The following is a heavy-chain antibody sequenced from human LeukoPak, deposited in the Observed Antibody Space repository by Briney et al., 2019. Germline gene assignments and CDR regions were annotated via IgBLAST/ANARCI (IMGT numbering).Heavy chain of an antibody. D-gene: IGHD2-2*01. CDR2: ISSSGSTI. Sequence: PGGSLRLSCAASGFTFSDYYMSWIRQAPGKGLEWVSYISSSGSTIYYADSVKGRFTISRDNAKNSLYLQMNSLRAEDTAVYYCARDRGGLGYCSSTSCYNWFDPWGQGTLVTVSS. CDR1: GFTFSDYY. V-gene: IGHV3-11*04. J-gene: IGHJ5*02. CDR3: ARDRGGLGYCSSTSCYNWFDP.